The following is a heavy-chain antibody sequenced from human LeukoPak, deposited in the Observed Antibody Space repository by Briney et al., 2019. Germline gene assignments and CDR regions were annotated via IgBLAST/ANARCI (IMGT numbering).Heavy chain of an antibody. CDR2: INPDGSEK. D-gene: IGHD4-17*01. CDR1: GFTFSSFW. CDR3: LVTTSVFDY. V-gene: IGHV3-7*02. J-gene: IGHJ4*02. Sequence: GGSLRLSCAASGFTFSSFWMSWVRQAPGKGLEWVGNINPDGSEKYYVDSVKGRITVSRDNAKTSLYLQMNSLRAEDTAVYFCLVTTSVFDYWGQGTLVTVSS.